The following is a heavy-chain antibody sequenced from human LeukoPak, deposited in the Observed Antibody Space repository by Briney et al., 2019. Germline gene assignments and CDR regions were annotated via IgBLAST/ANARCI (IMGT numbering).Heavy chain of an antibody. V-gene: IGHV1-2*02. J-gene: IGHJ4*02. Sequence: GASVKVSCKASGYTFTGYYMHWVRQAPGQGLEWMGWINPNSGGTNYAQKFQGRVTMTRDTSISTAYMELSRLRSDDTAVYYCRTDRNGDYGDYIDYWGQGTLVTVSS. D-gene: IGHD4-17*01. CDR1: GYTFTGYY. CDR2: INPNSGGT. CDR3: RTDRNGDYGDYIDY.